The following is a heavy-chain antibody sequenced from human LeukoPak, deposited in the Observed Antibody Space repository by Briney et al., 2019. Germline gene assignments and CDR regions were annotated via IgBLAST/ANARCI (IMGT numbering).Heavy chain of an antibody. CDR1: GGTFSSYA. CDR2: IIPIFGTA. V-gene: IGHV1-69*13. CDR3: ARDIYDILTGYYKD. D-gene: IGHD3-9*01. J-gene: IGHJ4*02. Sequence: SVTVSCTASGGTFSSYAISWVRQAPGQGLEWMGGIIPIFGTANYAQKFQGRVTITADESTSTAYMELSSLRSEDTAVYYCARDIYDILTGYYKDWGQGTLVTVSS.